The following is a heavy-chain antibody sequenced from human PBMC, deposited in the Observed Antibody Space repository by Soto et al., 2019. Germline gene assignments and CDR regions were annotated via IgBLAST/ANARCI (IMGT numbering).Heavy chain of an antibody. V-gene: IGHV3-15*01. CDR3: NTEGQLLWFGTHY. CDR2: IKTRGDGETT. D-gene: IGHD3-10*01. CDR1: GFTFNNAW. Sequence: PGGSLRLSCAASGFTFNNAWMSWVRQAPGKGLEWVGRIKTRGDGETTDYAAPVKGRFTISRDDSKNTLYLQMNSLRAEDTAVYYCNTEGQLLWFGTHYWGQGTLVTVSS. J-gene: IGHJ4*02.